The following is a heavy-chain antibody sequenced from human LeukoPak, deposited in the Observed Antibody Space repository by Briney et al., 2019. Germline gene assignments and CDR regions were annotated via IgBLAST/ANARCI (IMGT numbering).Heavy chain of an antibody. D-gene: IGHD6-19*01. V-gene: IGHV3-23*01. CDR1: GFTFSSYA. CDR3: AKDIGGGYSSGWYPYYFDY. J-gene: IGHJ4*02. Sequence: GGSLRFSCAASGFTFSSYAMSWVRQAPGKGLEWVSAISGSGGSTYYADSVKGRFTISRDNSKNTLYLQMNSLRAEDTAVYYCAKDIGGGYSSGWYPYYFDYWGQGTLVTVSS. CDR2: ISGSGGST.